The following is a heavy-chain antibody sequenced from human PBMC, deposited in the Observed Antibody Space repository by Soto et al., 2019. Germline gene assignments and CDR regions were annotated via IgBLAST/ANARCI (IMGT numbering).Heavy chain of an antibody. J-gene: IGHJ5*02. D-gene: IGHD1-26*01. Sequence: SETLSLTCTVSGGSISSAAYNWNWIRQHPGKGLEWIGYIFYSGSTYYNPSLKSRLTISVDTSKNQFSLKLSSVTAADTAVYYCARSPYSGTSPRRDRFDPWGQGTLVTVSS. CDR1: GGSISSAAYN. V-gene: IGHV4-31*03. CDR2: IFYSGST. CDR3: ARSPYSGTSPRRDRFDP.